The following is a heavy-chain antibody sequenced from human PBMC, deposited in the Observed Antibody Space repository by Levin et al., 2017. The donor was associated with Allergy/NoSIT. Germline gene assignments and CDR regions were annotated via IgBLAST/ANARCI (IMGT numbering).Heavy chain of an antibody. CDR2: IRSKAYGGTT. Sequence: GGSLRLSCTASGFTFGDYAMSWFRQAPGKGLEWVGFIRSKAYGGTTEYAASVKGRFTISRDDSKSIAYLQMNSLKTEDTAVYYCTRGTYGDTAMGYYDYGMDVWGQGTTVTVSS. J-gene: IGHJ6*02. V-gene: IGHV3-49*03. CDR3: TRGTYGDTAMGYYDYGMDV. D-gene: IGHD5-18*01. CDR1: GFTFGDYA.